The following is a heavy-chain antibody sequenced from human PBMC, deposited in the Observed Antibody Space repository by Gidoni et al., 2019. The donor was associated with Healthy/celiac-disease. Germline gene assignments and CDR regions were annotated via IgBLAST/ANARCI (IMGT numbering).Heavy chain of an antibody. Sequence: EVQLVESGGGLVKPGGSLRLSCAASGFTFSSYSMNWVRQAPGKGLEWVSSISSSSSYIYYADSVKGRFTISRDNAKNSLYLQMNSLRAEDTAVYYCASGGFGGGNLDYWGQGTLVTVSS. CDR2: ISSSSSYI. CDR1: GFTFSSYS. D-gene: IGHD2-15*01. V-gene: IGHV3-21*01. CDR3: ASGGFGGGNLDY. J-gene: IGHJ4*02.